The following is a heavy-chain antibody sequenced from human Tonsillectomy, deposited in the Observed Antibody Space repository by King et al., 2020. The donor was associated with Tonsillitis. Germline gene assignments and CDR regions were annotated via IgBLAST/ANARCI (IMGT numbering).Heavy chain of an antibody. CDR2: TSASGGDT. CDR3: ANEGKLGGAFNI. V-gene: IGHV3-23*04. D-gene: IGHD7-27*01. J-gene: IGHJ3*02. CDR1: GFTFSHYA. Sequence: VQLVESGGGLVQPGGSLRLSCAASGFTFSHYAMSWVRQAPGKGLEWVSGTSASGGDTYYADSVKGRFTLSRDNSKSTVYLQMSSLRAEDTAVYYWANEGKLGGAFNIWGQGTMVTVSS.